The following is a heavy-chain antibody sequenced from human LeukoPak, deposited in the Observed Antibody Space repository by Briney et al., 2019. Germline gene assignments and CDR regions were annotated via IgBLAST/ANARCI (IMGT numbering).Heavy chain of an antibody. J-gene: IGHJ4*02. CDR2: ISGRGGST. CDR3: AKKWSGGDSSVVAATDLDY. V-gene: IGHV3-23*01. CDR1: GFTFSTYA. D-gene: IGHD2-15*01. Sequence: GGSLRLSCAASGFTFSTYAMTWVRQAPGKGLEWVSAISGRGGSTYYANSVKGRFTISRDNSKNTLYLQMNSLRGDDTAVYYCAKKWSGGDSSVVAATDLDYWGQGTLVTVSS.